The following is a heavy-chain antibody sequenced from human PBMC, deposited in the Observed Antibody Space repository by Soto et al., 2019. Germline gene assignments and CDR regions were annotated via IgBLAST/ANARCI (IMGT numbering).Heavy chain of an antibody. J-gene: IGHJ5*02. V-gene: IGHV1-69*04. CDR2: IIPILGIA. CDR3: GXDXGGRLYNWFDP. Sequence: VKVSCKGSGGTFSSYTMKWGRQAPGQWFELMGRIIPILGIANYAQKFQGRVTITADKSTSTAYKELSRMRYEDTAGYYCGXDXGGRLYNWFDPWGQGTLVTVSS. CDR1: GGTFSSYT. D-gene: IGHD2-15*01.